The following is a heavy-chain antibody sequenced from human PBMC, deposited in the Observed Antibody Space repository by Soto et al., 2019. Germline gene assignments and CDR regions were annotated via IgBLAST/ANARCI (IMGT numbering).Heavy chain of an antibody. D-gene: IGHD3-22*01. J-gene: IGHJ4*02. CDR3: AKGGSYDSSGYYYNPFDY. CDR2: ISGSGGST. V-gene: IGHV3-23*01. CDR1: GFTFSSYA. Sequence: GGSLRLSCAASGFTFSSYAMSWVRQAPGKGLEWVSAISGSGGSTYYADSVKGRFTISRDNSKNTLYLQMNGLRAEDTAVYYCAKGGSYDSSGYYYNPFDYWGQGTLVTVSS.